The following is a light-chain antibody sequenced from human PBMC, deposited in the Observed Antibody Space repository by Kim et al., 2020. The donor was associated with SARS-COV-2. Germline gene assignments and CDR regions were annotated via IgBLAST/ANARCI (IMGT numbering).Light chain of an antibody. CDR3: QVWDSSSDHPV. CDR1: NIGSKS. V-gene: IGLV3-21*04. J-gene: IGLJ2*01. CDR2: YDS. Sequence: AQGKTARMTCGGNNIGSKSVHWYQQKPGQAPVLVIYYDSDRPSGIPERFSGSNSGNTATLTISRVEAGDEADYYCQVWDSSSDHPVFGGGTKLTVL.